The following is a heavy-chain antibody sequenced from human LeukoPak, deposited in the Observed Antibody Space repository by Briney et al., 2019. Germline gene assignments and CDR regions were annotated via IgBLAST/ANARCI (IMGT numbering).Heavy chain of an antibody. D-gene: IGHD2-2*02. CDR3: ARDWRYCSSTSCYTDHAFDI. V-gene: IGHV3-53*01. Sequence: PGGSLRLSCAASGFTVSSNYMSWVRQAPGKGLEWVSVIHSGGSTYYADSVKGRFTISRDNSKNTLYLQMNSLRAEDTAVYYCARDWRYCSSTSCYTDHAFDIWGQGTMVTVSS. J-gene: IGHJ3*02. CDR2: IHSGGST. CDR1: GFTVSSNY.